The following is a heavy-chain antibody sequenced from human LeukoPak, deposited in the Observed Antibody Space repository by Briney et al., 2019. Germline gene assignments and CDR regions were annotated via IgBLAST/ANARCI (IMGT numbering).Heavy chain of an antibody. V-gene: IGHV4-31*03. CDR1: GGSISSGGYY. D-gene: IGHD6-19*01. J-gene: IGHJ4*02. CDR3: ARGLGSSGWYDQDY. CDR2: IYYSGST. Sequence: SETLSLTCTVSGGSISSGGYYWSWIRQHPGKGLEWIGYIYYSGSTYYNPSLKSRVTISVDTSKNQFSLKLSSVTAADTAVYYCARGLGSSGWYDQDYWGQGTLVTVSS.